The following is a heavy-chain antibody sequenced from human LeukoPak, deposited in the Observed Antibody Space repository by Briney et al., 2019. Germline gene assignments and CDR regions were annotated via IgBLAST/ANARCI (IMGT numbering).Heavy chain of an antibody. CDR1: GYTFTSYG. Sequence: GASVKVSCKASGYTFTSYGISWVRQAPGQGLEWMGWISAYNGNTNYAQKLQGRVTMTTDTSTSTAYMELRSLRSDDTAVYYCARDEALYLEGGFGYNWLDPWGQGTLVTVSS. CDR2: ISAYNGNT. J-gene: IGHJ5*02. D-gene: IGHD3-10*01. CDR3: ARDEALYLEGGFGYNWLDP. V-gene: IGHV1-18*01.